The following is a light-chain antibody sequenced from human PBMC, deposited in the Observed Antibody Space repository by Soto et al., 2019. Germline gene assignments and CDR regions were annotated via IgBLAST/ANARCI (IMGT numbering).Light chain of an antibody. J-gene: IGKJ5*01. CDR1: QSILSSSNNKNY. CDR3: QQYYNSPIT. V-gene: IGKV4-1*01. Sequence: DIVMTQSPDSLAVSLGERATINCRSSQSILSSSNNKNYLGWYQKKPGQPPKLLISWASNRDSGVPDRFSGSVSGADFTLTINSLQPEDVAVYYCQQYYNSPITFGQGTRLEIK. CDR2: WAS.